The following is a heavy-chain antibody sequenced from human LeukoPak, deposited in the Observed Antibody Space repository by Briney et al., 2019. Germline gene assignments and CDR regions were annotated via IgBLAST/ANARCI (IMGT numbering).Heavy chain of an antibody. CDR1: GYTFTGYY. Sequence: ASVKVSCKASGYTFTGYYMHWVRQAPGQGLEWMGWINPNSGGTNYAQKFQGRVTMTRDTSISTAYMELSRLRSDDTAVYYCARAHYDFWSGYPPIDTWRQGTLVTVSS. CDR2: INPNSGGT. J-gene: IGHJ5*02. D-gene: IGHD3-3*01. CDR3: ARAHYDFWSGYPPIDT. V-gene: IGHV1-2*02.